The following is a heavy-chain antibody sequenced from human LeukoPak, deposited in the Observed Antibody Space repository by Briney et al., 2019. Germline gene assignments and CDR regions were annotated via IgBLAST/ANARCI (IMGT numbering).Heavy chain of an antibody. D-gene: IGHD6-13*01. V-gene: IGHV1-69*04. Sequence: SVKVSCKASGYTFTSYYMHWVRQAPGQGLEWMGRIIPILGIANYAQKFQGRVTITADKSTSTAYMELSSLRSEDTAVYYCARDIGSSSWAQADWGQGTLVTVSS. J-gene: IGHJ4*02. CDR1: GYTFTSYY. CDR2: IIPILGIA. CDR3: ARDIGSSSWAQAD.